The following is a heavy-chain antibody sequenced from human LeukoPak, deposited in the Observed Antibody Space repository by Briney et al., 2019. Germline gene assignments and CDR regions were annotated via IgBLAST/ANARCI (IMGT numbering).Heavy chain of an antibody. CDR2: MKQDGSET. CDR3: ARADFLLAVAGDFDY. J-gene: IGHJ4*02. CDR1: GFIFSNYW. Sequence: GGSLRLSCAASGFIFSNYWINWVRQGPGKGLEWVANMKQDGSETYYVDSVKGRFTISRDNAKNSLYLQMNSLRAEDTAVYYCARADFLLAVAGDFDYWGQGTRVTVSS. V-gene: IGHV3-7*01. D-gene: IGHD6-19*01.